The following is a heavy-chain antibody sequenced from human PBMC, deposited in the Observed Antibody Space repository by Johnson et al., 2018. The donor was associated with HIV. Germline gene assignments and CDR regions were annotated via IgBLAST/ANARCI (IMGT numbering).Heavy chain of an antibody. CDR1: GFIVSSNY. CDR3: TTDQAGDYVWGTYRYAFDI. D-gene: IGHD3-16*02. V-gene: IGHV3-66*01. Sequence: VQLVESGGGLVQPGGSLRLSCVASGFIVSSNYMSWVRQAPGKGLEWVSVIYSGGSTYYDASVKGRFTISSDNSKNTLYLQINTLRAEDTAVYFCTTDQAGDYVWGTYRYAFDIWGQGTMVTVSS. CDR2: IYSGGST. J-gene: IGHJ3*02.